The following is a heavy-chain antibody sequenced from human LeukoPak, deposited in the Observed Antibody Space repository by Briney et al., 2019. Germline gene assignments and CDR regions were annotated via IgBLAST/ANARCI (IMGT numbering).Heavy chain of an antibody. J-gene: IGHJ4*02. Sequence: SETLSLTCGVSGASFSGYYWGWIRQTPGKGLEWIGEINHSGGTNYNPSLKSRVTISVDRSRKQFPLQLRSVTAEDTAVYYCATDRYYGSGSYYKFDYWGQGTLVTVSS. CDR3: ATDRYYGSGSYYKFDY. D-gene: IGHD3-10*01. CDR1: GASFSGYY. V-gene: IGHV4-34*01. CDR2: INHSGGT.